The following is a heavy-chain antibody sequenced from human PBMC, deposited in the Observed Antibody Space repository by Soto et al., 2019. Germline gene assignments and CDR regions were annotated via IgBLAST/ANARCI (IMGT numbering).Heavy chain of an antibody. Sequence: EVQLVESGGGLVRPGGSLRLSCVASGFTVSNNYMSWVRQAPGKGLEWVSFIYSGGNTYYADSVKGRFTLSRDKSKNTLNLQMTSLRAEDTAVYYCTRRPGSWGQGTLVTVS. D-gene: IGHD7-27*01. CDR2: IYSGGNT. J-gene: IGHJ5*02. V-gene: IGHV3-66*01. CDR1: GFTVSNNY. CDR3: TRRPGS.